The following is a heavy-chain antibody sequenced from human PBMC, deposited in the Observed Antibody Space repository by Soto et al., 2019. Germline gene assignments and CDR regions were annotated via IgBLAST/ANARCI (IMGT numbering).Heavy chain of an antibody. J-gene: IGHJ6*02. CDR1: GFTFSSYA. D-gene: IGHD3-22*01. CDR2: ISYDGSNK. V-gene: IGHV3-30-3*01. Sequence: GGSLRLSCAASGFTFSSYAMHWVRQAPGKGLEWVAVISYDGSNKYYADSVKGRFTISRDNSKNTLYLQMKSLRAEDTAAYYRAREPSYYYDSSGLGMDVWGQGTTVTVSS. CDR3: AREPSYYYDSSGLGMDV.